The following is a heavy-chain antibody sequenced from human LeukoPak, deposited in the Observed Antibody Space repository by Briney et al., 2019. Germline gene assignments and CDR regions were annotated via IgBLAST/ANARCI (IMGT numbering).Heavy chain of an antibody. Sequence: ASVKVSCKASGYTFTSYDINWVRQATGQGREWMGWMNPNSGNTGYAQKFQGRVTMTRNTSISTAYMELSSLRSEDTAVYYCARVADDDYGDYYYYGMDVWGQGTTVTVSS. CDR3: ARVADDDYGDYYYYGMDV. V-gene: IGHV1-8*01. D-gene: IGHD4-17*01. CDR2: MNPNSGNT. J-gene: IGHJ6*02. CDR1: GYTFTSYD.